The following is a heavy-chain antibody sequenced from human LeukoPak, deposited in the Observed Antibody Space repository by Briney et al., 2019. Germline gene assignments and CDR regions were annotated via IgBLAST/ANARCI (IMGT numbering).Heavy chain of an antibody. CDR3: ARYPYGWYENDCYFDY. J-gene: IGHJ4*02. CDR2: INWNGGST. D-gene: IGHD6-19*01. CDR1: GFTFDDYG. V-gene: IGHV3-20*04. Sequence: GGSLRLSCAASGFTFDDYGMSWVRQAPGKGLEWVSGINWNGGSTGYADSVKGRFTISRDNAKNSLYLQVNSLRAEDTALYYCARYPYGWYENDCYFDYWGQGTLVTVSS.